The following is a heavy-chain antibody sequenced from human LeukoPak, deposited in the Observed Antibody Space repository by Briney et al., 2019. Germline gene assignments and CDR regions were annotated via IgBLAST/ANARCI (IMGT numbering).Heavy chain of an antibody. CDR1: GYTFTSYG. CDR2: INPSGGGT. D-gene: IGHD3-10*01. Sequence: ASVKVSCKASGYTFTSYGINWVRQAPGQGLEWMGIINPSGGGTSYAQKFQGRVTMTRDTSTTTVYMELSSLRSEDTAVYYCARDSNPEGDFTRGLDYWGQGTLVTVSS. V-gene: IGHV1-46*01. J-gene: IGHJ4*02. CDR3: ARDSNPEGDFTRGLDY.